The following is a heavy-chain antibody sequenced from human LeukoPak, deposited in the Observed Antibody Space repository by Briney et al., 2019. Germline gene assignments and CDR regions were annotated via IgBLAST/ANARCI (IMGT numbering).Heavy chain of an antibody. CDR3: ARDPGSVSTLFDY. CDR1: GFTFSSYS. V-gene: IGHV3-21*01. J-gene: IGHJ4*02. D-gene: IGHD6-25*01. Sequence: PGGSLRLSCAASGFTFSSYSMNWVRQAPGKGLEWVSSISSSSSYIYYADSVKGRFTISRDNAKNSLYLQMNSPRAEDTAVYYCARDPGSVSTLFDYWGQGTLVTVSS. CDR2: ISSSSSYI.